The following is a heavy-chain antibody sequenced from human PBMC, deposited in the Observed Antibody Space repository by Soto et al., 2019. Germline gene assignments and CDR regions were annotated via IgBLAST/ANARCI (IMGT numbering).Heavy chain of an antibody. CDR1: GFTFSSYG. J-gene: IGHJ6*02. V-gene: IGHV3-33*01. Sequence: PGGSLRLSCAASGFTFSSYGMHWVRQAPGKGLEWVAVIWYDGSNKYYADSVKGRFTISRDNSKNTLYLQMNSLRAEDTAVYYCARGLVKDYDFWSGYMGYYYYGMDVWGQGTTVTVSS. CDR2: IWYDGSNK. D-gene: IGHD3-3*01. CDR3: ARGLVKDYDFWSGYMGYYYYGMDV.